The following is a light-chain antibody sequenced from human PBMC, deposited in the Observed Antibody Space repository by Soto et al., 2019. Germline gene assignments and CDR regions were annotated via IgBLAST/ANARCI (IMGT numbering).Light chain of an antibody. CDR1: QSVSSN. V-gene: IGKV3-15*01. CDR2: GAS. CDR3: QQYGSSPWT. J-gene: IGKJ1*01. Sequence: EIVMTQSPATLSVSPGERATLSCRASQSVSSNLAWYQQKRGQAPRLLIYGASTRATGTPARFSGSGSGTDFTLTISRLEPEDFAVYYCQQYGSSPWTFGQGTKVDVK.